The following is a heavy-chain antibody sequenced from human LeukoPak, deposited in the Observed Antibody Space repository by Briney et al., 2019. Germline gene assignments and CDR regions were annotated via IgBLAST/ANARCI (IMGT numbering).Heavy chain of an antibody. CDR1: GFTFTTYG. CDR2: ISYNGGYR. CDR3: ATDVPNGDLRFDY. V-gene: IGHV3-33*05. D-gene: IGHD4-17*01. J-gene: IGHJ4*02. Sequence: GGSLRLSCTASGFTFTTYGLHWVRQAPGKGLEWVAVISYNGGYRHYADSVKGRFTISRDDSKNTLFLQMSSLRAEDTAVYYCATDVPNGDLRFDYCGQGTLGTVSS.